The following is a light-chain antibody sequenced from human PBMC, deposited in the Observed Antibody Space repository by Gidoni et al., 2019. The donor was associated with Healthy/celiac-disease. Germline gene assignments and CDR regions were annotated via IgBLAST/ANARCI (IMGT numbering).Light chain of an antibody. CDR3: SSYTSSSTAV. Sequence: QSALTQPPSVSGSPGQSVTISCTGTSRDVGSYNRVSWYQQPPGTAPKLMIYEVSNRPSGVPDRFSRSKSGNTASLTISGLQAEDEADYYCSSYTSSSTAVFGGGTQLTVL. J-gene: IGLJ7*01. CDR2: EVS. CDR1: SRDVGSYNR. V-gene: IGLV2-18*02.